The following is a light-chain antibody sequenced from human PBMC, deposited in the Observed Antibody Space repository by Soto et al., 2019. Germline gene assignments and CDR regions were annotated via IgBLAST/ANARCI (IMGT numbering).Light chain of an antibody. CDR2: DVS. CDR1: SSDVGGYNY. Sequence: QSALTQPRSVSGSPGQSVTISCTGTSSDVGGYNYVSWYQQHPGKAPKLMIYDVSKRPSGVPDRFSGSKSGNTASLTISGLQAEDEADYYCCSYAGSYTFLVVFCGGTKLTVL. J-gene: IGLJ2*01. CDR3: CSYAGSYTFLVV. V-gene: IGLV2-11*01.